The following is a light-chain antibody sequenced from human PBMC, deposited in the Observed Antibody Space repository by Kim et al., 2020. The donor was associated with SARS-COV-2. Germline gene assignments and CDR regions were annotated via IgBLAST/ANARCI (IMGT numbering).Light chain of an antibody. CDR2: DNI. Sequence: QSVLTQPPSVSGAPGQRVTISCTGSSSNIGAGYDVHWYQQLPGTAPKLLIYDNINRPSGVPDRFSGSKSGTSASLAITGLQTEDEADYYCQSYDSRLSGWVFGGGTQLTVL. J-gene: IGLJ3*02. CDR3: QSYDSRLSGWV. V-gene: IGLV1-40*01. CDR1: SSNIGAGYD.